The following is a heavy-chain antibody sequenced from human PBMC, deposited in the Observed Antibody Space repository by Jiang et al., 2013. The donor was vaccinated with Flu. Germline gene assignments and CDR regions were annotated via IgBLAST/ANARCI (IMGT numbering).Heavy chain of an antibody. V-gene: IGHV4-59*01. J-gene: IGHJ4*02. CDR2: IYYTGTS. Sequence: VQLVESGPGLVKPSETLSLTCTVSGGSLSSYYWSWIRQPPGQGLEWIGYIYYTGTSHYDPSLKSRVTMSVDTSKNQVSLKLSSVTAADTAVYYCARCGEGIVAGVFDSWGQGTLVTVSS. CDR3: ARCGEGIVAGVFDS. CDR1: GGSLSSYY. D-gene: IGHD2-15*01.